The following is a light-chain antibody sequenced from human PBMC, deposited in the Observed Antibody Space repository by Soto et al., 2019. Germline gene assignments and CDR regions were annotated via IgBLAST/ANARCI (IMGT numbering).Light chain of an antibody. V-gene: IGKV3-20*01. CDR1: QTINRSF. J-gene: IGKJ1*01. CDR3: QQYGNSPRT. CDR2: GAS. Sequence: EIVLTQSRGSLSLSPGERVIVSCRASQTINRSFLAWYQQKLGQAPRLLIYGASSRATGVPDRFSGSGSGTDFTLTISRLEPGDFAVYYCQQYGNSPRTFGQGTKVEIK.